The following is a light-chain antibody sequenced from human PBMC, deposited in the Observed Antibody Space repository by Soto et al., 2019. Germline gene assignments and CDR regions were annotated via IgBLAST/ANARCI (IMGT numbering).Light chain of an antibody. V-gene: IGKV1-39*01. CDR3: QQRQSTPSRT. CDR1: QSISSY. CDR2: AAS. Sequence: DIQMTQSPSSLSASVGDRVTITCRASQSISSYLNWYQQKQGKAPELLIYAASSLQSGVPSRFSGSRSGTDFTLTINSLLPVDSATYYCQQRQSTPSRTFGQGTKGDIK. J-gene: IGKJ1*01.